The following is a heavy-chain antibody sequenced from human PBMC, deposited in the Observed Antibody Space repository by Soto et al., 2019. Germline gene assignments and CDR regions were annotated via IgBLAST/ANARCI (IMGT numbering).Heavy chain of an antibody. D-gene: IGHD4-17*01. V-gene: IGHV2-26*01. CDR1: GASIRGSYYF. CDR2: FFSDVER. Sequence: ETLSLTCTVTGASIRGSYYFWSWIRQPPGEGLEWLAHFFSDVERSYSTSMQSRLTMSQDTSGTQVVLTMTNMDLQDTGTYFCARMNADSDSHYYAMDVWGPGTPVTVSS. CDR3: ARMNADSDSHYYAMDV. J-gene: IGHJ6*02.